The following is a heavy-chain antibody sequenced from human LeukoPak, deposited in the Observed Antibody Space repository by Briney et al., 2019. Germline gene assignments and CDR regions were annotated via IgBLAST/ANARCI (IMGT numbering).Heavy chain of an antibody. CDR1: GGSFSGYY. V-gene: IGHV4-34*01. D-gene: IGHD6-6*01. CDR3: ARGGGSSSSALDY. CDR2: INHSRST. Sequence: SETPSLTCAVYGGSFSGYYWSWIRQPPGKGLEWIGEINHSRSTNYNPSLKSRVTISVDTSKNQFSLKLSSVTAADTAVYYCARGGGSSSSALDYWGQGTLVTVSS. J-gene: IGHJ4*02.